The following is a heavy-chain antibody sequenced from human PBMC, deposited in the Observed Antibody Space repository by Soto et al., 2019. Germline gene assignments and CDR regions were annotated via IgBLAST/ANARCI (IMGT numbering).Heavy chain of an antibody. Sequence: SETLSLTCTVSGGSISSYYWSWIWQPPGKGLEWIGYMYNTGSTIYNPSLKSRVNISVDTSKNQFSLKLNSVTAADTAVYFCARDLWGYCGADCYPLDVWGQGTTVTVSS. CDR3: ARDLWGYCGADCYPLDV. CDR2: MYNTGST. CDR1: GGSISSYY. J-gene: IGHJ6*02. V-gene: IGHV4-59*01. D-gene: IGHD2-21*02.